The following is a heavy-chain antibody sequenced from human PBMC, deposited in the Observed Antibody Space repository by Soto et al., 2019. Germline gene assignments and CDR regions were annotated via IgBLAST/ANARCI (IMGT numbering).Heavy chain of an antibody. CDR3: ARDRTDSGYYTNWLDP. CDR1: GGTFGSDA. Sequence: SVKVSCKASGGTFGSDAITWVRQAPGQGLEWVGRIIPIFGTTNYAQNLQGRVTISADKSTLTSYMELHSLTSDDTALYYCARDRTDSGYYTNWLDPWGQGTQVTVPS. J-gene: IGHJ5*02. V-gene: IGHV1-69*06. CDR2: IIPIFGTT. D-gene: IGHD3-22*01.